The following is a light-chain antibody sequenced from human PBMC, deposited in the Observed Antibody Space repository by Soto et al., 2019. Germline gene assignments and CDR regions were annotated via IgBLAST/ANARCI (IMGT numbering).Light chain of an antibody. J-gene: IGLJ3*02. V-gene: IGLV2-14*01. CDR1: SSDVGGYNY. CDR3: SSYTTRISRQWV. CDR2: DVS. Sequence: QSALTQTASVSGSTGQSITISCTGTSSDVGGYNYVSWYQQHPGKAPKLIIYDVSNRPSGVSNRFSGSKSGNTASLTISGRQAEEEADYYCSSYTTRISRQWVFGGGTKLTVL.